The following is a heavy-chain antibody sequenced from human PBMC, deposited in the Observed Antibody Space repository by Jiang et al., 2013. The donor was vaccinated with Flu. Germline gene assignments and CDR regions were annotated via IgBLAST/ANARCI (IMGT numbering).Heavy chain of an antibody. V-gene: IGHV4-39*01. CDR1: GGSISSSHYY. CDR3: ARGTRVVISFPEYFQH. D-gene: IGHD3-3*01. J-gene: IGHJ1*01. CDR2: IYYSGST. Sequence: LLKPSETLSLTCTVSGGSISSSHYYWGWIRQPPGKGLEWIGSIYYSGSTYYNPSLKSRVTISVDTSKNQFSLKLSSVTAADTAVYYCARGTRVVISFPEYFQHWGQGTLVTVSS.